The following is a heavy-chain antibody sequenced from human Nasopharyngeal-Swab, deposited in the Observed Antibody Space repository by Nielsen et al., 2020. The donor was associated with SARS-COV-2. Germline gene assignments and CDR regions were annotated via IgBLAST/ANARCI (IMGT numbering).Heavy chain of an antibody. J-gene: IGHJ4*02. CDR2: IWYGGSEK. Sequence: GGSLRLSCAASGFTFNNYGMHWVRQAPGKGLEWVAVIWYGGSEKHYADSVRGRFTISRDNPKNTLYLQMNSLRAEDTAIYYCGRDRYYDSSGFDYWGQGTLVSASS. CDR1: GFTFNNYG. CDR3: GRDRYYDSSGFDY. D-gene: IGHD3-22*01. V-gene: IGHV3-33*01.